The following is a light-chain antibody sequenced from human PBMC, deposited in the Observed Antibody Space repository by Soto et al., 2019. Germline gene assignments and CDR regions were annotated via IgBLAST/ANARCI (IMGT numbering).Light chain of an antibody. CDR1: STEIGLYNY. CDR3: SSYTTSATVV. J-gene: IGLJ2*01. V-gene: IGLV2-14*01. CDR2: EVS. Sequence: QSVLSQPASVSGSPGQSITLSCTGTSTEIGLYNYVSWYQHHPGKAPKLLISEVSNRPSGVSNRFSGSKSGNTASLTISGLQAEDEADYYCSSYTTSATVVFGGGTKLTVL.